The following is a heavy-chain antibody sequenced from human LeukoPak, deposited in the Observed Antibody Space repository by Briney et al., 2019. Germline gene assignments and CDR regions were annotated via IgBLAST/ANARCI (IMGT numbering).Heavy chain of an antibody. CDR1: GGTFGSYT. CDR2: IIPILGIA. V-gene: IGHV1-69*02. J-gene: IGHJ4*02. D-gene: IGHD6-19*01. Sequence: SVKVSCKASGGTFGSYTISWVRQAPGQGLEWMGRIIPILGIANYAQKFQGRVTITADKSTSTAYMELSSLRSEDTAVYYCARGIDSSGVDYWGQGTLVTVSS. CDR3: ARGIDSSGVDY.